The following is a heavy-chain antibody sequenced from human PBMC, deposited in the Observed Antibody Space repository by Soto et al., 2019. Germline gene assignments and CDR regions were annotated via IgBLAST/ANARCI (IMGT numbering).Heavy chain of an antibody. CDR1: GFIFSGYA. D-gene: IGHD3-3*01. CDR3: AKENVLFAMDL. J-gene: IGHJ6*02. Sequence: PAVCLRLSCAASGFIFSGYAMHWVRRAPGKGLDWVAVISYDGSTEYYAESVRGRFTISRDNSKNTLYLQMNSLRPEDTAVYYCAKENVLFAMDLWRQGSTVTVSS. V-gene: IGHV3-30-3*01. CDR2: ISYDGSTE.